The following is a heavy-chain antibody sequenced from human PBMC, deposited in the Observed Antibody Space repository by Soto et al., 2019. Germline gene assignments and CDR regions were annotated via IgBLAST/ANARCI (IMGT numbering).Heavy chain of an antibody. CDR2: IKQDGSER. CDR3: ARVGGIDGDYVDY. D-gene: IGHD4-17*01. J-gene: IGHJ4*02. V-gene: IGHV3-7*01. CDR1: GFTFSTCW. Sequence: GGSLRLSCAASGFTFSTCWMSWVRQSPGKGLEWVANIKQDGSERYYVASVKGRFTISRDKAENSVYLQMNSLRAEDTAVYYCARVGGIDGDYVDYWGQGTLVTVSS.